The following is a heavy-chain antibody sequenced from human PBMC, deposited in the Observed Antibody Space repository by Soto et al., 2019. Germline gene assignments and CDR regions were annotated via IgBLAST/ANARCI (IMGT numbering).Heavy chain of an antibody. CDR1: GGSFSGYY. J-gene: IGHJ6*02. V-gene: IGHV4-34*01. D-gene: IGHD2-15*01. CDR2: INHSGST. Sequence: SETLSLTCAVYGGSFSGYYWSWIRQPPGKGLEWIGEINHSGSTNYNPSLKSRVTISVDTSKNQFSLKLSSVTAADTAVYYCTVARPLYFFGMDVWGQGTTVTVSS. CDR3: TVARPLYFFGMDV.